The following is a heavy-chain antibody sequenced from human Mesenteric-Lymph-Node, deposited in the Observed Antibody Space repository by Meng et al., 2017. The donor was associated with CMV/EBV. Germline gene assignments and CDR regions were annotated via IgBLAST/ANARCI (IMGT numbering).Heavy chain of an antibody. Sequence: HGQVHQWGAGVLKPSETLSVTCAVYGGSFSGYYRNWIRQSPEKGLEWIGEINHSGSTTYNPSFTSRITISVDTSTNQISLNMSSVTAADTAVYYCARGSSYDILTGYFDYWGQGALVTVSS. D-gene: IGHD3-9*01. J-gene: IGHJ4*02. CDR3: ARGSSYDILTGYFDY. V-gene: IGHV4-34*01. CDR1: GGSFSGYY. CDR2: INHSGST.